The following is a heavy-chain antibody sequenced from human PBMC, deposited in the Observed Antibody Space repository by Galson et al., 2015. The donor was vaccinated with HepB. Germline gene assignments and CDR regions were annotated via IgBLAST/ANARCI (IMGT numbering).Heavy chain of an antibody. CDR1: GGSISSGGYY. V-gene: IGHV4-31*03. J-gene: IGHJ3*02. CDR3: ARVATVTTKGAFDI. D-gene: IGHD4-17*01. CDR2: IYYSGST. Sequence: TLSLTCTVSGGSISSGGYYWSWIRQHPGKGLEWIGYIYYSGSTYYNPSLKSRVTISVDTSKNQFSLKLSSVTAADTAVYYCARVATVTTKGAFDIWGQGTMVTVSS.